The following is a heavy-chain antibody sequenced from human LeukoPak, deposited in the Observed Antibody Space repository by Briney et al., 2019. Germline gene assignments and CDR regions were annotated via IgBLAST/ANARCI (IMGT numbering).Heavy chain of an antibody. V-gene: IGHV3-74*01. Sequence: PGGSLRLSCAASGFTFGSYGMHWVRQAPGEGLVWVSRIDPAGSTTNYADSVKGRFTTSRDNAKNTLYLQMNSLRAEDTALYYCTRVQAGRSGLMDVWGRGTTVTVSS. J-gene: IGHJ6*02. CDR1: GFTFGSYG. CDR3: TRVQAGRSGLMDV. CDR2: IDPAGSTT. D-gene: IGHD2-8*02.